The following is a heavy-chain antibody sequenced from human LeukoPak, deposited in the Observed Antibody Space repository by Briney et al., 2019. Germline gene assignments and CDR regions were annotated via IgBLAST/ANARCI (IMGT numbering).Heavy chain of an antibody. CDR1: GGSFSGYY. CDR2: INHSGST. CDR3: ARGVRGVIITRTVDY. J-gene: IGHJ4*02. V-gene: IGHV4-34*01. D-gene: IGHD3-10*02. Sequence: SETLSLTCAVYGGSFSGYYWSWIRQPPGKGLEWIGEINHSGSTNYNPSLKSRVTISADTSKNQFSLKLSSVTAADTAVYYCARGVRGVIITRTVDYWGQGTLVTVSS.